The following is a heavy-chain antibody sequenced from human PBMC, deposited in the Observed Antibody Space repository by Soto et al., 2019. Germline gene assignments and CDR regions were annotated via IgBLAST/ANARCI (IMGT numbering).Heavy chain of an antibody. Sequence: QVQLVQSGAEVKKPGASVKVSCKASGYTFTSYGISWVRQAPGQGLEWMGWISAYNGNTNYAQKLQGRVTMSKDTSTRTAHIELRSLRSEATALDYCAQGVEVADPNYFGCWGQG. CDR3: AQGVEVADPNYFGC. J-gene: IGHJ4*02. V-gene: IGHV1-18*01. CDR1: GYTFTSYG. CDR2: ISAYNGNT. D-gene: IGHD6-19*01.